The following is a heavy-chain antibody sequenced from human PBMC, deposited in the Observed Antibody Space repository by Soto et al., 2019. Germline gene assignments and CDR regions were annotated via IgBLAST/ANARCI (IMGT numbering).Heavy chain of an antibody. CDR3: ARTGERWILGYYFDY. J-gene: IGHJ4*02. Sequence: QVQLQESGPGLVKPSQTLSLTCTVSGGSISSGGYYWSWIRQHPGKGLEWIGYIYYSGSTYYNPSHKSRVTISVDTSKNQFSLKLSSVTAADTAVYYCARTGERWILGYYFDYWGQGTLVTVSS. CDR2: IYYSGST. CDR1: GGSISSGGYY. D-gene: IGHD2-2*03. V-gene: IGHV4-31*03.